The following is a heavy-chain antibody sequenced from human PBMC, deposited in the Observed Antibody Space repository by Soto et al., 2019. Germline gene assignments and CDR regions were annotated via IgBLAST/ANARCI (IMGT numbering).Heavy chain of an antibody. V-gene: IGHV4-39*01. J-gene: IGHJ5*02. CDR1: GGSISSSSYY. CDR3: ARQGGSRGFSKNWFDP. CDR2: IYYSGST. Sequence: LSLTCTVSGGSISSSSYYWGWIRQPPGKGLEWIGSIYYSGSTYYNPSLKSRVTISVDTSKNQFSLKLSSVTAADTAVYYCARQGGSRGFSKNWFDPWGQGTLVTVSS. D-gene: IGHD2-15*01.